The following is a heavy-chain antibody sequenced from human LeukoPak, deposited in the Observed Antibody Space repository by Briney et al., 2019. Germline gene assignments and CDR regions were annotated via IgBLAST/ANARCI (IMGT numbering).Heavy chain of an antibody. V-gene: IGHV4-59*08. D-gene: IGHD3-10*01. J-gene: IGHJ4*02. CDR2: IYYGGST. Sequence: SETLSLTCTVSGGSISSYYWSWIRQPPGKGLEWIGYIYYGGSTNYNPSLKSRVTISVDTSKNQFSLKLSSVTAADTAVYYCARNYGSEYYFDYWGQGTLVTVSS. CDR3: ARNYGSEYYFDY. CDR1: GGSISSYY.